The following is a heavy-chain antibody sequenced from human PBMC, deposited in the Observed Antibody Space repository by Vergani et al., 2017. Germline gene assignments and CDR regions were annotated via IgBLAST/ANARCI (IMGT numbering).Heavy chain of an antibody. D-gene: IGHD3-22*01. J-gene: IGHJ6*03. CDR3: ARAGVLGSGYYYYYMDV. Sequence: QVQLVQSGAKVKKPGASVKVSCKAFGYTFTGYYMHWVRQAPGQGLEWMGWINPNSGGTNYAQKFQGRVTMTRDTSISTAYMELSRLRSDETAVYYCARAGVLGSGYYYYYMDVWGKGTTVTVSS. CDR2: INPNSGGT. CDR1: GYTFTGYY. V-gene: IGHV1-2*02.